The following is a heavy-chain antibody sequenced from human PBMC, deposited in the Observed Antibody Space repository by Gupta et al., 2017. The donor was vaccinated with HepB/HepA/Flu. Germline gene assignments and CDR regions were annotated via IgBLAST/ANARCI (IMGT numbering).Heavy chain of an antibody. V-gene: IGHV4-34*01. CDR1: GGSFSGYY. D-gene: IGHD6-6*01. Sequence: QVQLQQWGAGLLQPSETLSLTCAVYGGSFSGYYWSWIRQPPGKGLEWIGEINHSGSTNYNPSLKSRVTISVDTSKNQFSLKLSSVTAADTAVYYCARSRKQLASYYFDYWGQGTLVTVSS. J-gene: IGHJ4*02. CDR3: ARSRKQLASYYFDY. CDR2: INHSGST.